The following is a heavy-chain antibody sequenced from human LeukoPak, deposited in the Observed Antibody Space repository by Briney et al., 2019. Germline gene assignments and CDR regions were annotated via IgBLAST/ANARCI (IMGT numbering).Heavy chain of an antibody. D-gene: IGHD3-10*01. Sequence: PGGSLRLSCAASGFTFDDYAMHWVRQAPGKGLEWVSGISWNSGSIGYADSVKGRFTISRDNAKNSLYLQMNSLRAEDMALYYCAKGNSLSIKDYMDVWGKGTTVTVSS. CDR3: AKGNSLSIKDYMDV. J-gene: IGHJ6*03. CDR2: ISWNSGSI. V-gene: IGHV3-9*03. CDR1: GFTFDDYA.